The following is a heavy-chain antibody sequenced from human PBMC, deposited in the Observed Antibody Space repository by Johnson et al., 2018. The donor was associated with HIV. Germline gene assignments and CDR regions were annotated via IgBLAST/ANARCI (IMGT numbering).Heavy chain of an antibody. D-gene: IGHD1-1*01. Sequence: VQLVESGGGFVKAGGSLRLSCEVSGFIFSKYNMAWIRQAPGKGLEWVGRLKSKSDGGTIDYAAPVKGRFTISRDGSKNTLYLHMNSLKTEDTGVYYCTTGLYWNDAFNIWGQGTMVSVSS. CDR2: LKSKSDGGTI. V-gene: IGHV3-15*01. CDR3: TTGLYWNDAFNI. J-gene: IGHJ3*02. CDR1: GFIFSKYN.